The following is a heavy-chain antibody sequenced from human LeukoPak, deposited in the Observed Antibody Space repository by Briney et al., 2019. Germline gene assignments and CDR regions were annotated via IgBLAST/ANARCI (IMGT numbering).Heavy chain of an antibody. V-gene: IGHV4-61*02. Sequence: SETLSLTCTVSGGSISSGSYYWSWIRQPAGKGLEWIGRIYTSGSTNYNPSLKSRVTISVDTSKNQFSLKLSSVTAADTAVYYCATGGVIVSYIYWGQGTLVTVSS. CDR2: IYTSGST. CDR3: ATGGVIVSYIY. D-gene: IGHD3-16*02. CDR1: GGSISSGSYY. J-gene: IGHJ4*02.